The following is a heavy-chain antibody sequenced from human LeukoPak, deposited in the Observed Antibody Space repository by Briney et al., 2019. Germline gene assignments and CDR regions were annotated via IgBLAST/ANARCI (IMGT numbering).Heavy chain of an antibody. CDR2: INHSGST. J-gene: IGHJ4*02. Sequence: SETLSLTCAVYGGSFSGYYWSWIRQPPGKGLEWIGEINHSGSTNYNPSLKSRVTISVDTSKNQFSLELSSVTAADTAVYYCARESPDPDYYDSSGYYPFDYWGQGTLVTVSS. CDR1: GGSFSGYY. CDR3: ARESPDPDYYDSSGYYPFDY. V-gene: IGHV4-34*01. D-gene: IGHD3-22*01.